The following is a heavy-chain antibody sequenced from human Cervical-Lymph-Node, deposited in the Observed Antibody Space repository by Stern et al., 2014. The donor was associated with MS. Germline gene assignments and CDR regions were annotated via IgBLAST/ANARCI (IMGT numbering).Heavy chain of an antibody. CDR1: GYSFTANW. D-gene: IGHD4-17*01. CDR3: ARDYGDYAFDY. CDR2: IYPGDSDT. Sequence: EMQLVESGAEVKKPGESLKISCKGSGYSFTANWIAWVRQMPGKGLEWMVIIYPGDSDTRSSPSFQGQVTISADKSISTAYLQWSSLKASDTAMYYCARDYGDYAFDYWGQGTLVTVSS. V-gene: IGHV5-51*01. J-gene: IGHJ4*02.